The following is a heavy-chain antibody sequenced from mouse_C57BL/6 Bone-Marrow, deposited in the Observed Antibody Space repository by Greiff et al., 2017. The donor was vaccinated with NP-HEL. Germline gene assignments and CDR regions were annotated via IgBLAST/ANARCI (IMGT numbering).Heavy chain of an antibody. V-gene: IGHV2-6-1*01. Sequence: VKLMESGPGLVAPSQSLSITCTVSGFSLTSYGVHWVRQPPGKGLEWLVVIWSDGSTTYNSALKSRLSISKDNSKSQVFLKKNSLQTDDTAMYYCARHSYYGSVFDYWGQGTTLTVSS. CDR1: GFSLTSYG. J-gene: IGHJ2*01. CDR2: IWSDGST. CDR3: ARHSYYGSVFDY. D-gene: IGHD1-1*01.